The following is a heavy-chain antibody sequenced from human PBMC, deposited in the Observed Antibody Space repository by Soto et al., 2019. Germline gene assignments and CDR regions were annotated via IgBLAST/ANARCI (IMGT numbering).Heavy chain of an antibody. Sequence: QVQLVESGGGVVQPGRSLRLSCAASGFTFSSYGMHWVRQAPGKGLEWVAVISYDGSNKYYADSVKGRFTISRDNSKNTLYLQMNSLRAEDTAVYYCAKDQAGSQQGSQYYFDYWGQGTLVTVSS. V-gene: IGHV3-30*18. CDR1: GFTFSSYG. D-gene: IGHD2-15*01. CDR3: AKDQAGSQQGSQYYFDY. J-gene: IGHJ4*02. CDR2: ISYDGSNK.